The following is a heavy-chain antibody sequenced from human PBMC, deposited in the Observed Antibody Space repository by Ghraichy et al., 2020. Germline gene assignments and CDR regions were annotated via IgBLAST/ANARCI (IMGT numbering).Heavy chain of an antibody. J-gene: IGHJ6*02. CDR1: GASIRSPDYF. CDR2: AFYSGTD. D-gene: IGHD6-19*01. Sequence: SETLSLTCTVSGASIRSPDYFWGWVRQPAGKGLEWVGSAFYSGTDYYNPSLESRVAVSVDTSKNQFSLKLTSVTAADSGLYFCTRHSSGTLQWYYRGVDVWGQGTTVIVSS. CDR3: TRHSSGTLQWYYRGVDV. V-gene: IGHV4-39*01.